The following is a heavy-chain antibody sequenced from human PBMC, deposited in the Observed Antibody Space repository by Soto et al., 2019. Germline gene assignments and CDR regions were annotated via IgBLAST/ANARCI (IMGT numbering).Heavy chain of an antibody. Sequence: GGSLRLSCAASGFSFDDHGMSWVRQVPGKGLEWVCGINSNGCGTGYADSVKGRFTISRDKAKNTLYLQMNSLRAEDTAVYYCARGLAFWDAFAIWGQGTMVTVSS. CDR1: GFSFDDHG. CDR3: ARGLAFWDAFAI. V-gene: IGHV3-20*04. J-gene: IGHJ3*02. CDR2: INSNGCGT. D-gene: IGHD6-19*01.